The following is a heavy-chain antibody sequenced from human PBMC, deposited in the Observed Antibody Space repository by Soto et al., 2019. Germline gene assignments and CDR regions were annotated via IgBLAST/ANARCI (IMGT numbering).Heavy chain of an antibody. V-gene: IGHV4-34*01. Sequence: QVQLQQWGAGLLKPSETLSLTCAVYGGSFSGYYWSWIRQPPGKGLEWIGQINHSGRTNYNPSLTSRVTISVDTSKNPFSLKLSSVTAADTAVYYCARSPMGLLFRYYFDYWGQGTLVTVSS. CDR1: GGSFSGYY. J-gene: IGHJ4*02. D-gene: IGHD2-21*02. CDR2: INHSGRT. CDR3: ARSPMGLLFRYYFDY.